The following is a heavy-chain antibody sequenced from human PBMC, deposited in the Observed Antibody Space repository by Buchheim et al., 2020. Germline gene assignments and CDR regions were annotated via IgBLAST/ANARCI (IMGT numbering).Heavy chain of an antibody. J-gene: IGHJ4*02. CDR1: GFTFSSYA. Sequence: EVQLLESGGGLVQPGGSLRLSCAASGFTFSSYAMSWVRQAPGKGLEWVSAISGSGGSTYYADSVKGRFTISRDNSKNTLYLQMNSLRAEDTAVYYCAKDGYCSSTSCYDPAAPDYWGQGTL. D-gene: IGHD2-2*03. CDR2: ISGSGGST. V-gene: IGHV3-23*01. CDR3: AKDGYCSSTSCYDPAAPDY.